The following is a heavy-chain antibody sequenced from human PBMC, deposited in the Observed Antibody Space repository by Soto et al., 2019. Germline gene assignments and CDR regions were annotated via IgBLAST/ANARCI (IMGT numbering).Heavy chain of an antibody. J-gene: IGHJ4*02. CDR2: IIPVYGTA. D-gene: IGHD4-17*01. V-gene: IGHV1-69*13. Sequence: SVKVSCKASGGTFSNYAISWVRQAPGQGLEWMGGIIPVYGTAKYAQKFQGRVTITADEATTTAYMELSSLRSEDTAVYYCARGWGVGDYSLPNDYWGQGTLVTVSS. CDR3: ARGWGVGDYSLPNDY. CDR1: GGTFSNYA.